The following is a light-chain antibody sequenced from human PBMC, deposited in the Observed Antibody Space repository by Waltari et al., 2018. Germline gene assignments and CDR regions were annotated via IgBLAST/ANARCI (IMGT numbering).Light chain of an antibody. V-gene: IGLV4-69*01. CDR3: QTWGTGIQV. CDR2: VNSDGSH. Sequence: LVLTQSPSASASLGASVKLTCSLPGEYSAYALACHQQQPLKGPRYLMTVNSDGSHKKGDGISERFSGSSSDVDRYLIISRLQSDDEADYFCQTWGTGIQVFGSGTKLTVL. J-gene: IGLJ3*02. CDR1: GEYSAYA.